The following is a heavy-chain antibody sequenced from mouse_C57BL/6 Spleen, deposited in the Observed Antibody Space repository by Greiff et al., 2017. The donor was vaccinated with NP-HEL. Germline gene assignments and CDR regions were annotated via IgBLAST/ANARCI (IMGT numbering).Heavy chain of an antibody. CDR3: ARRSAVVATSAMDY. CDR2: IYPGDGGT. J-gene: IGHJ4*01. Sequence: QVQLQQSGPELVKPGASVKISCKASGYAFSSSWMNWVKQRPGKGLEWIGRIYPGDGGTNYNGKFKGKATLTADKSSSTAYMQLSSLTSEDSAVYFCARRSAVVATSAMDYWGQGTSVTVSS. CDR1: GYAFSSSW. D-gene: IGHD1-1*01. V-gene: IGHV1-82*01.